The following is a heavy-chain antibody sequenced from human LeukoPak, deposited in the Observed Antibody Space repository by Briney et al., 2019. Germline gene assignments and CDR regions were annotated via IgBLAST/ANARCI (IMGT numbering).Heavy chain of an antibody. CDR3: ARGYIVATRAFDY. Sequence: SVKVSCKASGGTFSSYAISWVRQAPRQGLEWMGGIIPIFGTANYAQKFQGRVTITADKSTSTAYMELSSLRSEDTAVYYCARGYIVATRAFDYWGQGTPVTVSS. CDR1: GGTFSSYA. D-gene: IGHD5-12*01. J-gene: IGHJ4*02. V-gene: IGHV1-69*06. CDR2: IIPIFGTA.